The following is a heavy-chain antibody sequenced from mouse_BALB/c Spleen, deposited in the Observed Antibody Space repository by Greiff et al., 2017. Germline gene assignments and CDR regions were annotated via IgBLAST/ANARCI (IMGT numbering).Heavy chain of an antibody. V-gene: IGHV1-18*01. J-gene: IGHJ2*01. D-gene: IGHD1-1*01. CDR2: INPNNGGT. CDR1: GYTFTDYN. CDR3: AKWDYYGSSFFDY. Sequence: VQLQQSGPELVKPGASVKIPCKASGYTFTDYNMDWVKQSHGKSLEWIGDINPNNGGTIYNQKFKGKATLTVDKSSNTAYMELRSLTSEDTAVYYCAKWDYYGSSFFDYWGQGTTLTVSS.